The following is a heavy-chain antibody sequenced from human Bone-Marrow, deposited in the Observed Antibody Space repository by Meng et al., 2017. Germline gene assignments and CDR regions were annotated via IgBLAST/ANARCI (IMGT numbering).Heavy chain of an antibody. D-gene: IGHD2-2*01. CDR1: GYSISSGYY. V-gene: IGHV4-38-2*02. CDR2: IYHSGST. CDR3: ASSPGCSSTSCPAGY. J-gene: IGHJ4*02. Sequence: GSLRLSCTVSGYSISSGYYWGWIRQPPGKGLEWIGSIYHSGSTYYNPSLKSRVTISVDTSKNQFSLKLSSVTAAGTAVYYCASSPGCSSTSCPAGYWGQGTLVTVS.